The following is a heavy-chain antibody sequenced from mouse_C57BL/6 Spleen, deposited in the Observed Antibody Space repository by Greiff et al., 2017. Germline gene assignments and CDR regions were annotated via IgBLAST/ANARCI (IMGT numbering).Heavy chain of an antibody. Sequence: QVQLQQSGAELVKPGASVKLSCKASGYTFTSYWMQWVKQRPGQGLEWIGEIDPSDSYTNYKQKVKDKATLTVDTASSTTYMQISSLTSEDSAVYFCASSLQRAYWGHGTLVTVSA. CDR1: GYTFTSYW. CDR2: IDPSDSYT. J-gene: IGHJ3*01. V-gene: IGHV1-50*01. CDR3: ASSLQRAY.